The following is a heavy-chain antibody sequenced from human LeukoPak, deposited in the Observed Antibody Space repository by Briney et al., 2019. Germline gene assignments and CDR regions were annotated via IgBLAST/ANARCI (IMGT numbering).Heavy chain of an antibody. CDR3: AREVITIFGVVTGLDY. D-gene: IGHD3-3*01. CDR2: IYYSGST. Sequence: SQTLSLTSTVSGGSISSGDYYWSWIRQPPGKGLEWIGYIYYSGSTYYNPSLKSRVTISVDTSKNQFSLKLSSVTAADTAVYYCAREVITIFGVVTGLDYWGQGTLVTVSS. J-gene: IGHJ4*02. CDR1: GGSISSGDYY. V-gene: IGHV4-30-4*08.